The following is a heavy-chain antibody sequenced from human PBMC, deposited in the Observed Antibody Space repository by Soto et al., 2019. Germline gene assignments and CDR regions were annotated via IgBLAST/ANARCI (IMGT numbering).Heavy chain of an antibody. CDR2: INSDGSST. Sequence: EVQLVESGGGLVQPGGSLRLSCAASGFTFSSYWMHWVRQAPGKGLVWVSRINSDGSSTSYEDSVKGRFTISRDNAKNTLYLKMNSLRAEDTAVYYCAVAVAGPTAIGYWGQGTLVTVSS. J-gene: IGHJ4*02. CDR1: GFTFSSYW. D-gene: IGHD6-19*01. V-gene: IGHV3-74*01. CDR3: AVAVAGPTAIGY.